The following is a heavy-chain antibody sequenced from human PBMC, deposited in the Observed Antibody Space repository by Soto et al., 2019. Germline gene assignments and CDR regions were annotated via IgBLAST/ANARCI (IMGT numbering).Heavy chain of an antibody. CDR1: GGSISSGGYY. J-gene: IGHJ4*02. V-gene: IGHV4-61*08. D-gene: IGHD1-26*01. Sequence: SETLSLTCTVSGGSISSGGYYWSWIRQHPGKGLEWIGYIYYSGNTHYNPSLKSRVTISQDTSKNQLSLKLSSVTAADTAVYYCARDKTVGSVGRFDYWGQGTLVTVSS. CDR2: IYYSGNT. CDR3: ARDKTVGSVGRFDY.